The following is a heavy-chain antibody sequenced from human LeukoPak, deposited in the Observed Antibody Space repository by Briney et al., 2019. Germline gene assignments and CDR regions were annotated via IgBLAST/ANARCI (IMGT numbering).Heavy chain of an antibody. J-gene: IGHJ5*02. V-gene: IGHV4-4*07. CDR1: GGSISSYY. CDR2: IYTSGST. D-gene: IGHD2-2*03. Sequence: KPSETLSLTCTVSGGSISSYYWSWIQQPAGKGLEWIGRIYTSGSTNYNPSLKSRVTMSVDTSKNQFSLKLSSVTTADTAVYYCARDRRFWGLDIVVVPAAMSGHWFDPWGQGTLVTVSS. CDR3: ARDRRFWGLDIVVVPAAMSGHWFDP.